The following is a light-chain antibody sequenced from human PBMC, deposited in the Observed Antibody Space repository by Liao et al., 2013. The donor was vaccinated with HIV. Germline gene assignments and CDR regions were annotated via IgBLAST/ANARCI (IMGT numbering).Light chain of an antibody. Sequence: SYELNQPPSVSVSPGQTASVTCSGDKLGDKYVSWYQQRPGQSPLLVIYQDDKRPSGIPERFSGSNSGNTATLTISGTQSMDEAEYYCQAWDTTTVLFGGGTKLTVL. V-gene: IGLV3-1*01. J-gene: IGLJ2*01. CDR1: KLGDKY. CDR2: QDD. CDR3: QAWDTTTVL.